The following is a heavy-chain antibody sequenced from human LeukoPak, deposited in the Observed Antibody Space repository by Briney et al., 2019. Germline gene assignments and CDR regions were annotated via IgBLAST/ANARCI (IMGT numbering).Heavy chain of an antibody. CDR2: INWNGGST. J-gene: IGHJ6*02. Sequence: GGSLRLSCAASGFTFSSYGMTWVRQAPGKGLEWVSGINWNGGSTGYADSVKGRFTISRDNAKNSLYLQMNSLRAEDTAVYYCARDGRFLEWLSDYYYYGMDVWGQGTTVTVSS. CDR3: ARDGRFLEWLSDYYYYGMDV. D-gene: IGHD3-3*01. V-gene: IGHV3-20*04. CDR1: GFTFSSYG.